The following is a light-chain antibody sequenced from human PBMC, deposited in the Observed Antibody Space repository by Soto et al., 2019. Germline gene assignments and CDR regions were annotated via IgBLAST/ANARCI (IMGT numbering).Light chain of an antibody. V-gene: IGLV1-44*01. Sequence: QPVLTQPPSASGAPGQRVTISCSGSTSNIGSHSVNWYRQLPGTAPKVVMFANDERPSGVPDRISGSKSGTSASLVISGLQFEDEADYYCAAWDDSLNGHLVFGGGTKVTVL. CDR3: AAWDDSLNGHLV. CDR1: TSNIGSHS. CDR2: AND. J-gene: IGLJ2*01.